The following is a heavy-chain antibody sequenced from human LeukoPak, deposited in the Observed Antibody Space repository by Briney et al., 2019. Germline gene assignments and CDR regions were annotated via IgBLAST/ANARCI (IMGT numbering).Heavy chain of an antibody. Sequence: PSETLSLTCTVSGGSISSGGYYWSWIRQPPGKGLEWIGYIYHSGSTYYNPSLKSRVTISIDTSKNQLSLKLKSVTAADTAVYYCAKVCFEWELPSCGGAIDYWGQGTLVTVSS. V-gene: IGHV4-30-2*01. CDR2: IYHSGST. D-gene: IGHD1-26*01. CDR1: GGSISSGGYY. J-gene: IGHJ4*02. CDR3: AKVCFEWELPSCGGAIDY.